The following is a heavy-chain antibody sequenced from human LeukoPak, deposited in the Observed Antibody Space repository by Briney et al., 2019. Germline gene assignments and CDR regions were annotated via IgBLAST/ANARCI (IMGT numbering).Heavy chain of an antibody. CDR3: ASFQYSYGESWLDP. D-gene: IGHD5-18*01. V-gene: IGHV4-59*01. Sequence: SETLSLTCTVSGGSISIYYWSWIRQHPGKGLEWIGYIYYSGSTNYNPSLKSRVTISVDTSKNQFSLKLSSVTAADTAVYYCASFQYSYGESWLDPWGQGTLVTVSS. J-gene: IGHJ5*02. CDR1: GGSISIYY. CDR2: IYYSGST.